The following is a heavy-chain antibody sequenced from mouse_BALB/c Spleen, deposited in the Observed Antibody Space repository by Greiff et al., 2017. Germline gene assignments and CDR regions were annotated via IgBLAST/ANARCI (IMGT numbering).Heavy chain of an antibody. CDR2: ISYSGST. Sequence: EVQVVESGPSLVKPSQTLSLTCSVTGDSITSGYWNWIRKFPGNKLEYMGYISYSGSTYYNPSLKSRISITRDTSKNQYYLQLNSVTTEDTATYYCARYGDPYYYGSSYAMDYWGQGASVTVSS. CDR3: ARYGDPYYYGSSYAMDY. D-gene: IGHD1-1*01. CDR1: GDSITSGY. V-gene: IGHV3-8*02. J-gene: IGHJ4*01.